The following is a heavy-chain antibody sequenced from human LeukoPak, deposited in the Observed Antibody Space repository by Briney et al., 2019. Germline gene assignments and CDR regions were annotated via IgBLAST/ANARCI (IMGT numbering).Heavy chain of an antibody. CDR1: GFTFSSYV. Sequence: GGSLRLSCAASGFTFSSYVMSWVRQAPGKGLEWVSAISGSGGSTYYADSVKGWFTISRDNSKNTLYLQMNSLRAEGTAVYYCAKALPFGVVIRYFDYWGQGTLVTVSS. CDR3: AKALPFGVVIRYFDY. V-gene: IGHV3-23*01. J-gene: IGHJ4*02. D-gene: IGHD3-3*01. CDR2: ISGSGGST.